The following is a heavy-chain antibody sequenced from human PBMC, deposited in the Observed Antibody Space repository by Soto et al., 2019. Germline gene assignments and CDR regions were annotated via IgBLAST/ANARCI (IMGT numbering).Heavy chain of an antibody. D-gene: IGHD3-3*01. J-gene: IGHJ6*03. Sequence: GGSLRLSCAASGFTFSSYSMNWVRQAPGKGLEWVSSISSSSSYIYYADSVKGRFTISRDNAKNSLYLQMNSLRAEDTAVYYCARGGGGGGTIFGVVIPHYYYYYYMDVWGKGTTVTVSS. CDR3: ARGGGGGGTIFGVVIPHYYYYYYMDV. V-gene: IGHV3-21*01. CDR2: ISSSSSYI. CDR1: GFTFSSYS.